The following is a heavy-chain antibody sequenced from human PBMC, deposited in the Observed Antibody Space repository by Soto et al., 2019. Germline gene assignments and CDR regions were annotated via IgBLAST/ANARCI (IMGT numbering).Heavy chain of an antibody. CDR1: GFTFSDYY. J-gene: IGHJ4*01. Sequence: EVQLVESGGGLVQPGGSLRLSCAAFGFTFSDYYMDWVRQAPGKGLEWVGRVRNKVNSYTTEYAASVKGRFTISRDDSKSSLFLQMGSLKTEDTAVYYCSRAGIMTTPYYSDYWGQGTLVTVSS. V-gene: IGHV3-72*01. CDR3: SRAGIMTTPYYSDY. CDR2: VRNKVNSYTT. D-gene: IGHD4-4*01.